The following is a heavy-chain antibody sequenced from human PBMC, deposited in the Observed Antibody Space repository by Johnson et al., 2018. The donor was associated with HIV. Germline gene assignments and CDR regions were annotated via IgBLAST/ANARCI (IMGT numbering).Heavy chain of an antibody. CDR1: GFTFSNYD. J-gene: IGHJ3*01. CDR2: IGAAGDT. Sequence: VQLVESGGGLVQPGGSLRLSCVASGFTFSNYDMHWVRQATGKGLEWVSVIGAAGDTYYADSVKGRFTISRDNSKNPLYLQMNSLRDEDTAVYYCARAPHDAFDVWGQGTMVTVSS. CDR3: ARAPHDAFDV. V-gene: IGHV3-13*01.